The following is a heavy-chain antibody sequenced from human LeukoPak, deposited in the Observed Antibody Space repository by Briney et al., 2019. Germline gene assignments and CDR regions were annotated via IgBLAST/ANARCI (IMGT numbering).Heavy chain of an antibody. CDR2: FHYYGTT. Sequence: SETLSLTCTVSGGSISSRPYSWGWIRQPPGKRLEWIGTFHYYGTTYYNPSLESRVTISVDTSKNQFSLNLRSVTAADTAVYYCTTQPTGFLNWVDPWGQGTLVTVSS. D-gene: IGHD2-8*02. V-gene: IGHV4-39*01. CDR1: GGSISSRPYS. CDR3: TTQPTGFLNWVDP. J-gene: IGHJ5*02.